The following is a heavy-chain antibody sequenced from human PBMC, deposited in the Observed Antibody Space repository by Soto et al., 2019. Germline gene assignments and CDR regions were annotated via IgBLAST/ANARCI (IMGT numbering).Heavy chain of an antibody. CDR2: IIPIFGSA. D-gene: IGHD3-16*01. CDR3: ARGRGNSAVITTFDY. Sequence: QVQLVQSGAEVKKPGSSVRVSCKSSGGVFSSFGLSWVRQAPGQGLEWMGGIIPIFGSANYAQKFQGRVTITADDSTSTVYMELSSLRSEDTALYYCARGRGNSAVITTFDYWGQGTLVIVSS. J-gene: IGHJ4*02. CDR1: GGVFSSFG. V-gene: IGHV1-69*01.